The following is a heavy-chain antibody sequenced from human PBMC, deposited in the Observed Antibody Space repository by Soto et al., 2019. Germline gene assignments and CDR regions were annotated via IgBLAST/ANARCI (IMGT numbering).Heavy chain of an antibody. CDR1: GFTFSSYA. CDR3: AGDKSSSYTFGY. D-gene: IGHD6-6*01. CDR2: ISYDGSNK. Sequence: GGSLRLSCAASGFTFSSYAMHWVRQAPGKGLEWVAVISYDGSNKYYADSVKGRFTISRDNSKNTLNLQMNSLRAEDTAVYYCAGDKSSSYTFGYWGQGTLVTXSS. J-gene: IGHJ4*02. V-gene: IGHV3-30-3*01.